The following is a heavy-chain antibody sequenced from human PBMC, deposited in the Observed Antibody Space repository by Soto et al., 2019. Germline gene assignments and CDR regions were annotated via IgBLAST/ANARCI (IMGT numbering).Heavy chain of an antibody. V-gene: IGHV3-30*18. CDR2: VSHDGSLK. J-gene: IGHJ6*02. CDR3: AKDSDQLLFDYYYYGMDV. Sequence: QVQLVESGGGVVHPGRSLRLSCAASGFTFSRFGIHWVRQAPGKGLEWVAVVSHDGSLKYYADSVKGRFTISRDNSKNTLYLQMNSLRPEDTALYYCAKDSDQLLFDYYYYGMDVWGQGTTVTVSS. CDR1: GFTFSRFG. D-gene: IGHD2-2*01.